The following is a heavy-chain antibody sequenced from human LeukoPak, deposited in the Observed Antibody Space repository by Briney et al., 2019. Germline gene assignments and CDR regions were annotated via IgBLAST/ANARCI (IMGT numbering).Heavy chain of an antibody. CDR1: GYTLTELS. CDR2: FDPEDGET. D-gene: IGHD1-26*01. Sequence: ASVKVSCKVSGYTLTELSMHWVRQAPGKGLEWMGGFDPEDGETIYAQKFQGRVTMTEDTSTDTAYMELSSLRSEDTAVYYCATDVWPVGALAVPSTQFDYWGQGTLVTVSS. V-gene: IGHV1-24*01. CDR3: ATDVWPVGALAVPSTQFDY. J-gene: IGHJ4*02.